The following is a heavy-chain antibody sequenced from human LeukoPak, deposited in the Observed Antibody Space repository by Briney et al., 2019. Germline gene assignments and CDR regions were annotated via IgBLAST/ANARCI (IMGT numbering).Heavy chain of an antibody. V-gene: IGHV3-21*01. CDR1: GFTFSSYS. D-gene: IGHD3-16*01. Sequence: PGGSLRLSCAASGFTFSSYSMNWVRQAPGKGLEWVSSISSSSYIYYADSVKGRFTISRDNAKNSLFLQMNSLRVEDTAVYYCSGGSRFVDYWGQGTLVTVSS. CDR3: SGGSRFVDY. CDR2: ISSSSYI. J-gene: IGHJ4*02.